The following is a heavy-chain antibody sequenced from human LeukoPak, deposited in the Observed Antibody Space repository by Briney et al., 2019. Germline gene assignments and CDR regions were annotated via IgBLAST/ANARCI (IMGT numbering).Heavy chain of an antibody. CDR1: GVSISSGDYY. V-gene: IGHV4-30-4*08. J-gene: IGHJ5*02. D-gene: IGHD2-2*01. CDR2: IYYSGST. CDR3: ASTNCSRSSCFGANWFDP. Sequence: SETLSLTCTVSGVSISSGDYYWSWIRQPPGKGLEWIGSIYYSGSTFHYNPSLKSRVAISIDTSKNQFSLSLSSVTAADTAVYYCASTNCSRSSCFGANWFDPWGQGTLVTVSS.